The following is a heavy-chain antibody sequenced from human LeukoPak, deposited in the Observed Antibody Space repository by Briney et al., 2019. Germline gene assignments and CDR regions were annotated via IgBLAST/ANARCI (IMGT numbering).Heavy chain of an antibody. Sequence: GASVKVSCKASGYTFTGYYMHWVRQAPGQGLEWMGRINPNSGGTNYAQKFQGGVTMTSDTSISTAYMDLTRLRPDDTAVYYCASRLWSGYYYFDYWGQGTLVTVSS. J-gene: IGHJ4*02. V-gene: IGHV1-2*06. D-gene: IGHD3-3*01. CDR2: INPNSGGT. CDR3: ASRLWSGYYYFDY. CDR1: GYTFTGYY.